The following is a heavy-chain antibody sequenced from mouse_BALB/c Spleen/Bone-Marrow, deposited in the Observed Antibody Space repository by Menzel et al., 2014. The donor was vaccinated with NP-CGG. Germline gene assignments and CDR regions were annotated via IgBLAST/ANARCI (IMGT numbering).Heavy chain of an antibody. CDR2: INPDSSTI. D-gene: IGHD1-1*01. CDR1: GFDFSRYW. J-gene: IGHJ2*01. Sequence: EVQLQQSGGGLVQPGGSLKLSCAASGFDFSRYWMSWVRQAPGKGLEWIGEINPDSSTINYTPSLKDKFIISSDNAKNTLYLQMSRVRSEDTALYYCARQGYYGSSDYWGQGTTLTVSS. CDR3: ARQGYYGSSDY. V-gene: IGHV4-1*02.